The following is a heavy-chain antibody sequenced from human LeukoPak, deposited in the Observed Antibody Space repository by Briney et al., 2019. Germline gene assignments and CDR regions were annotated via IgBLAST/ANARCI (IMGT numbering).Heavy chain of an antibody. CDR3: ARGRGYCSGGSCYFFDY. CDR1: GFTVSSNY. J-gene: IGHJ4*02. Sequence: GGSLRLSCAASGFTVSSNYMSWVRQAPGKGLEWVSVIYSGGSTYYADSVKGRFTISRDNSKNTLYLQMNSLRAEDTAVYYCARGRGYCSGGSCYFFDYWGQGTLVTVSS. D-gene: IGHD2-15*01. V-gene: IGHV3-66*01. CDR2: IYSGGST.